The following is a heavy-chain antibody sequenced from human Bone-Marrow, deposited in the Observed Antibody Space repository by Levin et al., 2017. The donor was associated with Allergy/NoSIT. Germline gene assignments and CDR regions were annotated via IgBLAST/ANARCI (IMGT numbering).Heavy chain of an antibody. J-gene: IGHJ4*02. CDR3: AKKHAAAGGQVFFDY. V-gene: IGHV3-23*01. Sequence: SCAASGFTFSGYAMSWVRQAPGMGLEWVSTLSGSGEHIFHADSAKGRFSISRDNSKNTLYLQMNSLRVEDTAIYYCAKKHAAAGGQVFFDYWGQGILVTVSS. CDR1: GFTFSGYA. D-gene: IGHD6-13*01. CDR2: LSGSGEHI.